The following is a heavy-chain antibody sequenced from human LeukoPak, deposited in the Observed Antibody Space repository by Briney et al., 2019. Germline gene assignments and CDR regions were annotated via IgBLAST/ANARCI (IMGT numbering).Heavy chain of an antibody. V-gene: IGHV3-48*03. CDR1: GLTFDSYD. CDR2: ISASGISI. CDR3: VPPAAGLHRTISTEYFQH. J-gene: IGHJ1*01. Sequence: PGGSLRLSCAAAGLTFDSYDMYWVRQSPGKGPEWVSYISASGISIKYADSVKGRFAISRDNAKNLVYLQMDSLRAEDTAVYYCVPPAAGLHRTISTEYFQHWGQGTPVIVSS. D-gene: IGHD6-13*01.